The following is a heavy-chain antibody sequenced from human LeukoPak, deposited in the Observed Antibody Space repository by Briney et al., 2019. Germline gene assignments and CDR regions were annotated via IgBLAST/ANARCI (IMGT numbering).Heavy chain of an antibody. CDR1: GFIFSTYG. J-gene: IGHJ6*03. CDR3: AKVGSGSYPNYYYYYMDV. Sequence: GGSLRLSSAASGFIFSTYGMHWVRQAPGKGLEWVAFILYDGSNTYYADSVKGRFTSSRDNSKNTLYLQMNSLRAEDTAVYYCAKVGSGSYPNYYYYYMDVWGKGTTVAV. CDR2: ILYDGSNT. V-gene: IGHV3-30*02. D-gene: IGHD1-26*01.